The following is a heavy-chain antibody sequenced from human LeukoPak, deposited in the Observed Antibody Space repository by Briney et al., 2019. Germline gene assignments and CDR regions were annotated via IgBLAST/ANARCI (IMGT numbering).Heavy chain of an antibody. J-gene: IGHJ6*03. D-gene: IGHD3-10*01. CDR3: ARVVGVLWLDYMDV. CDR2: IYHSGST. Sequence: KASETLSLTCTVSGYSISSGYYWGWIRQPPGKGLEWIGSIYHSGSTYYNPSLKSRVTISVDTSKNQFSLKLSSVTAADTAVYYCARVVGVLWLDYMDVWGKGTTVTISS. V-gene: IGHV4-38-2*02. CDR1: GYSISSGYY.